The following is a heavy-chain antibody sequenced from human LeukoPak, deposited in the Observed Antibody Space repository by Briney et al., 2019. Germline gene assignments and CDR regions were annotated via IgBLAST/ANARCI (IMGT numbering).Heavy chain of an antibody. V-gene: IGHV4-39*01. D-gene: IGHD5-12*01. CDR3: ARQDRLRYLYAFDY. CDR2: IYYSGST. J-gene: IGHJ4*02. Sequence: SETLSLTCTVSGGSISSSSYYWGWIRQPPGKGLEWIGSIYYSGSTYYNPSLKSRVTISVDTSKNQFSLKLSSVTAADTAVYYCARQDRLRYLYAFDYWGQGTLVTVSS. CDR1: GGSISSSSYY.